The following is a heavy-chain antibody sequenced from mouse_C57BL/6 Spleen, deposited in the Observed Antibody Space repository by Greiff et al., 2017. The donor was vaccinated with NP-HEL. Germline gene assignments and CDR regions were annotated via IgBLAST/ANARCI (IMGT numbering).Heavy chain of an antibody. CDR3: ARHTTTVVADWYFDV. J-gene: IGHJ1*03. CDR2: ISSGGSYT. D-gene: IGHD1-1*01. Sequence: EVQLVESGGDLVKPGGSLKLSCAASGFTFSSYGMSWVRQTPDKRLEWVATISSGGSYTYYPDSVKGRFTISRDNAKNTLYLQMSSLKSEDTAMYYWARHTTTVVADWYFDVWGTGTTVTVSS. V-gene: IGHV5-6*01. CDR1: GFTFSSYG.